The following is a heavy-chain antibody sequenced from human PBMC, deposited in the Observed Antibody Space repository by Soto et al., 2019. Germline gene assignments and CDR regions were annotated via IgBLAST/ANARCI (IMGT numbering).Heavy chain of an antibody. D-gene: IGHD1-26*01. CDR2: ISAYNGNT. V-gene: IGHV1-18*01. Sequence: QVQLVQSGAEVKKPGASVKVSCKASGYTFTSYGISWVRQAPGQGLEGMGWISAYNGNTNYAQKLQGRVTMTTDTATSKAYMELRSLRSDDTAVYYCARDARRSGSYLDAFDIWGQGTMVTVSS. J-gene: IGHJ3*02. CDR1: GYTFTSYG. CDR3: ARDARRSGSYLDAFDI.